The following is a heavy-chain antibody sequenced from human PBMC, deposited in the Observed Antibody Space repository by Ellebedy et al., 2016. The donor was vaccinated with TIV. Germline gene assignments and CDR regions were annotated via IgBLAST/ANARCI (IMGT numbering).Heavy chain of an antibody. D-gene: IGHD6-19*01. CDR3: ARHALGISGWWYFDL. V-gene: IGHV5-10-1*01. Sequence: GESLKISCKGSGYSFTNYWIGWVRQMPGKGLEWMGKIDLLASTSDYSPSFQGHVTISADRSINTAYLQWSSLKASDSAMYYCARHALGISGWWYFDLWGRGTLVTVSS. CDR1: GYSFTNYW. J-gene: IGHJ2*01. CDR2: IDLLASTS.